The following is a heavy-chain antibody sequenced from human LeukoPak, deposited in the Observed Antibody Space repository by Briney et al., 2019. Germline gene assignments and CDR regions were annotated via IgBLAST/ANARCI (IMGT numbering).Heavy chain of an antibody. Sequence: GGSLRLSCAASGFTFSSYAMSWVRQAPGKGLEWVSAISGSGGSTYYADSVKGRFTISRDNSKNTLYLQMNSLRAEDTAVYYCARAPGYRGFLDYWGQGNLVTVSS. J-gene: IGHJ4*02. V-gene: IGHV3-23*01. D-gene: IGHD5-18*01. CDR3: ARAPGYRGFLDY. CDR1: GFTFSSYA. CDR2: ISGSGGST.